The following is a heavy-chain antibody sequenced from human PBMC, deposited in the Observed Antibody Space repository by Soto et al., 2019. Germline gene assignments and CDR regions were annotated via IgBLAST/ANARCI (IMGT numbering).Heavy chain of an antibody. D-gene: IGHD6-6*01. Sequence: GGSLRLSCAASGFTFSSYAMSWVRQAPGKGLEWVSAISGSGGSTYYADSVKGRFTISRDNSKNTLYLQMNSLRAEDTAVYYCAKVRRSYRRSSNYYYYGMDVWGQGTTVTVSS. CDR1: GFTFSSYA. J-gene: IGHJ6*02. V-gene: IGHV3-23*01. CDR2: ISGSGGST. CDR3: AKVRRSYRRSSNYYYYGMDV.